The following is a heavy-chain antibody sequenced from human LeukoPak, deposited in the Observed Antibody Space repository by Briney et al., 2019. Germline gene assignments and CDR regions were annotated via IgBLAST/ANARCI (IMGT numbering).Heavy chain of an antibody. J-gene: IGHJ4*02. CDR2: IYYNGST. Sequence: PSETLSLTCTVSGGSISSGGFYWSWIRQHPGKGLEWIGYIYYNGSTYYNPSLKSRVTISVDTPKNQFSLKLSSVTAADTAVYYCARDSEGSLDYWGQGTLVTVSS. CDR3: ARDSEGSLDY. CDR1: GGSISSGGFY. D-gene: IGHD3-10*01. V-gene: IGHV4-31*03.